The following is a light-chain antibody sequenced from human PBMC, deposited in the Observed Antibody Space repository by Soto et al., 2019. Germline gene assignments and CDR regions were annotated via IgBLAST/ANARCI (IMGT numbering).Light chain of an antibody. J-gene: IGLJ3*02. V-gene: IGLV2-14*01. CDR2: EVS. CDR3: GSYVDNNNWV. CDR1: SSDVGGYNY. Sequence: QSALTQPASVSGSPGQSITISCTGTSSDVGGYNYVSWYQQHPGKAPKVIIYEVSNRPSGVSNRFSGSKSGNTASLTISGLQAEDEADYYCGSYVDNNNWVFGGGTKLTVL.